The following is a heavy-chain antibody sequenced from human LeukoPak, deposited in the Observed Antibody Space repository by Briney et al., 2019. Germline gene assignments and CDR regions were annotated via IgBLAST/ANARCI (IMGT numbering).Heavy chain of an antibody. CDR2: IFYSGST. CDR3: ARPIRSRDNNWFDP. CDR1: SGSISTSNYY. J-gene: IGHJ5*02. V-gene: IGHV4-39*01. D-gene: IGHD3-10*01. Sequence: SETLSLTCTVSSGSISTSNYYWGWVRQPPGKALEWIGNIFYSGSTYYSPSLKSRVTISVDTSANQFSLKVNSVTAADTAVYYCARPIRSRDNNWFDPWGQGILVTVSS.